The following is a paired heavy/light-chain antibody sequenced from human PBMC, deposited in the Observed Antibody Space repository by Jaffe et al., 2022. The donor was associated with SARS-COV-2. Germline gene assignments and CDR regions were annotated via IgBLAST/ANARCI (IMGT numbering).Light chain of an antibody. V-gene: IGLV2-11*01. Sequence: QSALTQPRSVSGSPGQSVTISCTGSSSDVGGYNYVSWYQQHPGKAPKLMIHDVSERPSGVPDRFSGSKSGNTASLTISGLQPEDEADYYCCSYAGGYIHVVFGGGTQLTVL. CDR1: SSDVGGYNY. J-gene: IGLJ2*01. CDR2: DVS. CDR3: CSYAGGYIHVV.
Heavy chain of an antibody. J-gene: IGHJ4*02. D-gene: IGHD2-2*03. CDR1: GGSISSGTYY. Sequence: QLQLQESGPGLVKPSETLSLACTVSGGSISSGTYYWGWIRQPPGKGLEWIGSVSYSGSTYYNPSLKSRLTISVDTSSSQFSLRLTSVTAADTAVYYCTRDNGYVREIDYWGQGTLVTVSS. CDR2: VSYSGST. CDR3: TRDNGYVREIDY. V-gene: IGHV4-39*02.